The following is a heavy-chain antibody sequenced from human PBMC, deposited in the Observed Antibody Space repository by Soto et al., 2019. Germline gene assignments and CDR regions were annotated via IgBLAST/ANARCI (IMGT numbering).Heavy chain of an antibody. CDR1: GGSISSSSYY. Sequence: PSETLSLTCTVSGGSISSSSYYWGWIRRPPGKGLEWIGSIYYSGSTYYNPSLKSRVTISVDTSKNQFSLKLSSVTAADTAVYYCASQSITIFGVEGNWFDPWGQGTLVTVSS. D-gene: IGHD3-3*01. CDR3: ASQSITIFGVEGNWFDP. CDR2: IYYSGST. J-gene: IGHJ5*02. V-gene: IGHV4-39*07.